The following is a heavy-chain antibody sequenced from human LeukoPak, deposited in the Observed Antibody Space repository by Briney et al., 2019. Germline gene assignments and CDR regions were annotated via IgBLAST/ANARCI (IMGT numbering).Heavy chain of an antibody. V-gene: IGHV4-39*07. CDR1: GGSISSSSYY. CDR2: ISYSGST. D-gene: IGHD3-10*01. Sequence: SETLSLTCTVSGGSISSSSYYWGWIRQPPGKGLEWIGSISYSGSTYYNSSLKSRVTISVDTSKNQFSLKLSSVTAADTAVYYCARVVRYGSGSYSGYFDYWGQGTLVTVSS. J-gene: IGHJ4*02. CDR3: ARVVRYGSGSYSGYFDY.